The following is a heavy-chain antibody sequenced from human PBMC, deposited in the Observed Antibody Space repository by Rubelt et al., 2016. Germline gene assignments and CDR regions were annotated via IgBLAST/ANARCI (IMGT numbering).Heavy chain of an antibody. J-gene: IGHJ6*02. CDR2: IYYSGST. D-gene: IGHD6-19*01. V-gene: IGHV4-39*07. CDR1: GGSISSSSYY. CDR3: ARVKWLGPYYYYGMDV. Sequence: QLQLQESCPGLVKPSETLSLTCTVSGGSISSSSYYWGWIRQPPGKGLEWIGSIYYSGSTYYNPSLKGRVTISVDTSKKQFPLKLSSVTAADTAVYYCARVKWLGPYYYYGMDVWGQGTTVTVSS.